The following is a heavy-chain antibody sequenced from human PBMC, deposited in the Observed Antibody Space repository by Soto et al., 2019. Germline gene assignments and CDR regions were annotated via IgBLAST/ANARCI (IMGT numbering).Heavy chain of an antibody. V-gene: IGHV3-30*18. D-gene: IGHD4-4*01. CDR1: GFTFSSYG. CDR3: AKDYRDSDYYYYGMDV. Sequence: SLRISCAASGFTFSSYGMHWVRQAPGKGLEWVAVISYDGSNKYYADSVKGRFTISRDNSKNTLYLQMNSLRAEDTAVYYCAKDYRDSDYYYYGMDVWGQGTTVTVSS. J-gene: IGHJ6*02. CDR2: ISYDGSNK.